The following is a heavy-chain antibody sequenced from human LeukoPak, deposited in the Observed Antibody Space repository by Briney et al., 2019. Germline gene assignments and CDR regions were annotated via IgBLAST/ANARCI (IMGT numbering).Heavy chain of an antibody. V-gene: IGHV3-11*05. Sequence: GGTLRFSCAASGFTFTDYYMSWFRQAPGKGLEGLSYLSPSSAYTNYADSVKGRFTISRDNAKNSLYLQMNSLRAEDTAVYYCARDLVAVATTGGYYFDYWGQGTLVTVSS. J-gene: IGHJ4*02. CDR3: ARDLVAVATTGGYYFDY. CDR1: GFTFTDYY. CDR2: LSPSSAYT. D-gene: IGHD6-19*01.